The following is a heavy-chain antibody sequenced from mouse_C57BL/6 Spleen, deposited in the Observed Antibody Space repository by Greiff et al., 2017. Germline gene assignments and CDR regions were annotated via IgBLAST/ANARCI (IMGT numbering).Heavy chain of an antibody. Sequence: VQLVESGPELVKPGASVKLSCKASGYTFTSYDINWVKQRPGQGLEWIGWFYPRDGSTKYNEKFKGKATLTVDTSSSTAYMELHSLTSEDSAVYFCAREGGHSSSYFDDWGEGTTLTVSS. J-gene: IGHJ2*01. CDR2: FYPRDGST. D-gene: IGHD1-1*01. V-gene: IGHV1-85*01. CDR3: AREGGHSSSYFDD. CDR1: GYTFTSYD.